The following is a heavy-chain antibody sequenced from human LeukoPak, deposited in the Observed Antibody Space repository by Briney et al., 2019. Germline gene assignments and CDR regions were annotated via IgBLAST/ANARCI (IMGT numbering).Heavy chain of an antibody. D-gene: IGHD1-26*01. J-gene: IGHJ4*02. Sequence: SETLSLTCTVSGGSISSYYWSWIRHPPGKGLEWIGYIYYSGSTNYNPSLKSRVTISVDTSKNQFSLKLRSVIAADTAVYYCARVGVGAFQYFDSWGQGTLVPVSS. CDR1: GGSISSYY. V-gene: IGHV4-59*01. CDR3: ARVGVGAFQYFDS. CDR2: IYYSGST.